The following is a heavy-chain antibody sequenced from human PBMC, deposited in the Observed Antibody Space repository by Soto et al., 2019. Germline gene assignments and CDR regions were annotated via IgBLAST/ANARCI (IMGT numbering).Heavy chain of an antibody. CDR1: GFTFSSYA. D-gene: IGHD3-9*01. J-gene: IGHJ6*03. CDR2: ISGSGGST. Sequence: GGSLRLSCAASGFTFSSYAMSWVRQAPGKGLEWVSAISGSGGSTYYADSVKGRFTISRDNSKNTLYLQMNSLRAEDTAVYYCAKGILNYYYYYMDVWGKGTTVTVSS. CDR3: AKGILNYYYYYMDV. V-gene: IGHV3-23*01.